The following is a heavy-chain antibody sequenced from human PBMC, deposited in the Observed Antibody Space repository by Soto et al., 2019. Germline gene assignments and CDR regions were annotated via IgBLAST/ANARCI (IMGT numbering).Heavy chain of an antibody. CDR1: GFTFSSYA. CDR3: AVTSSGWSY. Sequence: QVRLVESGGGVVQPGRSLRLSCAASGFTFSSYAMHWVRQAPGKGLEWVAVISYDGSNKYYADSVKGRFTISRDNSKNTLYLQMNSLRAEDTAVYYCAVTSSGWSYWGQGTLVTVSS. D-gene: IGHD6-19*01. J-gene: IGHJ4*02. V-gene: IGHV3-30-3*01. CDR2: ISYDGSNK.